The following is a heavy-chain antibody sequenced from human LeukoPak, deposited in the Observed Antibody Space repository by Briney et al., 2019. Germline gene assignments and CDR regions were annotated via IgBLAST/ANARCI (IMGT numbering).Heavy chain of an antibody. CDR2: INPNSGGT. J-gene: IGHJ6*02. CDR3: ARGRAVASFYYYGMDV. Sequence: GAPVKVSCKASGYTFTGYYMHWVRQAPGQGLEWMGWINPNSGGTNYAQKFQGRVTMTRDTSISTAYMELSRLRSDDTAVYYCARGRAVASFYYYGMDVWGQGTTVTVSS. D-gene: IGHD6-19*01. V-gene: IGHV1-2*02. CDR1: GYTFTGYY.